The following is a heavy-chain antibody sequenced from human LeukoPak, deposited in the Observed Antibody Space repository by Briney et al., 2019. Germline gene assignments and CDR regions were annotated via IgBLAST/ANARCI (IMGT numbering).Heavy chain of an antibody. CDR1: GGSISSYY. V-gene: IGHV4-59*01. D-gene: IGHD3-22*01. J-gene: IGHJ5*02. CDR3: ARGPTMIVGNWFDP. Sequence: SEILSLICTVSGGSISSYYWSWIRQPPGKGLEWIGYIYYSGSTNYNPSLKSRVTISVDTSKNQFSLKLNSVTAADTAVYYCARGPTMIVGNWFDPWGQGTLVTVSS. CDR2: IYYSGST.